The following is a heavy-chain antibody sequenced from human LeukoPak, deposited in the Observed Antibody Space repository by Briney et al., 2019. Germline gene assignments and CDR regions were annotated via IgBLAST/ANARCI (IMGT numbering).Heavy chain of an antibody. D-gene: IGHD1-20*01. Sequence: GASVKVSCKASGYTLTSYGISWVRQAPGQGLEWMGWISAHNGNTNYAQKLQGRVTMTTDTSTRTAYMELRGLRSDDTAVYYCAGGRRITGTTGYYYYYMDVWGKGTTVTVSS. CDR3: AGGRRITGTTGYYYYYMDV. CDR2: ISAHNGNT. J-gene: IGHJ6*03. V-gene: IGHV1-18*01. CDR1: GYTLTSYG.